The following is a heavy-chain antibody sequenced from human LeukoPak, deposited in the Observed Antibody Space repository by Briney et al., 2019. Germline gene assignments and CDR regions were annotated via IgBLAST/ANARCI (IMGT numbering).Heavy chain of an antibody. CDR2: FDPEDGET. J-gene: IGHJ4*02. CDR3: ATGPYSSSYDLDY. Sequence: ASVKVSCKVSGYTLTELCMHGVRQAPGRGLEWMGGFDPEDGETIYAQKFQGRVTMTEDTSTDTAYMELSSLRSEDTAVYYCATGPYSSSYDLDYWGQGTLVTVSS. D-gene: IGHD6-13*01. CDR1: GYTLTELC. V-gene: IGHV1-24*01.